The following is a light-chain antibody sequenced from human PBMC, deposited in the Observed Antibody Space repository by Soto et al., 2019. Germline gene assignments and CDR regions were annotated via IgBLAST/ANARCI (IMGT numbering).Light chain of an antibody. Sequence: DIQMTQSPSSLSASEGDRVTITCRASQSISNSLNWYQQKPGKAPDLLIYAASNLQSGVPSRFSGSGSGTDFTLTISSLQPEDFATYYCQQSYSSPHMYTFGQGTKLEIK. CDR1: QSISNS. CDR3: QQSYSSPHMYT. J-gene: IGKJ2*01. V-gene: IGKV1-39*01. CDR2: AAS.